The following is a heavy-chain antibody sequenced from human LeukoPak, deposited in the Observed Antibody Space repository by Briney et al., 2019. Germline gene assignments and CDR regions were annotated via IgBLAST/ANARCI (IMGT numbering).Heavy chain of an antibody. J-gene: IGHJ3*02. Sequence: ASVKVSCKASGYTFTSYYMHWVRQAPGQGLEWMGIINPSGGSTSYAQKFQGRVTMTSDMSTSTVYMELSSLRSEDTAVYYCARERGGQLWLGQRDAFDIWGQGTMVIVSS. V-gene: IGHV1-46*01. CDR1: GYTFTSYY. CDR3: ARERGGQLWLGQRDAFDI. D-gene: IGHD5-18*01. CDR2: INPSGGST.